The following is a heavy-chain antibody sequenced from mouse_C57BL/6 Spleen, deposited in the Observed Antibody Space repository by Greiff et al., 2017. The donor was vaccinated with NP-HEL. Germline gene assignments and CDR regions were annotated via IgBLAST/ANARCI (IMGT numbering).Heavy chain of an antibody. CDR2: ITPSSGYS. V-gene: IGHV1-4*01. CDR3: ARSRDGYYGAMDY. J-gene: IGHJ4*01. CDR1: GYTSTSYT. D-gene: IGHD2-3*01. Sequence: QVQLQQSGADLARPGSSVMMSFKASGYTSTSYTMHWAKPRPGQGLVWIVSITPSSGYSKSYQKFKDKTTLTADKSSSTAYMQLCSLTSEDSAVYYCARSRDGYYGAMDYWGRGTSITVS.